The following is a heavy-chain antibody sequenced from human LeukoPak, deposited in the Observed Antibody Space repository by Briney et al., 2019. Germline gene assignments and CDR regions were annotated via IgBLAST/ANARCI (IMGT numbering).Heavy chain of an antibody. Sequence: PGGSLRLSCAASGFTFSSDSMPWVRQAQGKGLEWVSTISNSGVSTFYADPVKGRFTISRDNSKNTLYLHMNSLSAEDTAVYYCAKDSFSTRWGQGTLVTVSS. CDR3: AKDSFSTR. CDR1: GFTFSSDS. J-gene: IGHJ4*02. D-gene: IGHD2-2*01. CDR2: ISNSGVST. V-gene: IGHV3-23*01.